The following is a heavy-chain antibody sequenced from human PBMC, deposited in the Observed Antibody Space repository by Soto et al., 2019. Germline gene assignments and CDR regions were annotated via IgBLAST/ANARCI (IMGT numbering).Heavy chain of an antibody. D-gene: IGHD3-16*01. V-gene: IGHV4-31*03. CDR1: GGSISSGGYY. CDR2: IYYSGST. CDR3: ARFGDEREFDY. Sequence: PSETLSLTCTVSGGSISSGGYYWSWIRQHPGKGLEWIGYIYYSGSTYYNPSLKSRVTISVDTSKNQFSLKLSSVTAADTDVYYCARFGDEREFDYWGQGTLATVSS. J-gene: IGHJ4*02.